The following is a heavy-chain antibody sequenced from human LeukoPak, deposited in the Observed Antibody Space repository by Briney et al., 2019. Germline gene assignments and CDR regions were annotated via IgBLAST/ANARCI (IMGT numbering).Heavy chain of an antibody. J-gene: IGHJ5*02. CDR1: GFTFSSYA. Sequence: GGSLRLSCAASGFTFSSYAMSWVRQAPGKGLEWVSAISGSGGSTYYADSVKGRFTISRDSSKNTLYLQMNSLRAEDTAVYYCAEAPYGGNSYNWFDPWGQGTLVTVSS. D-gene: IGHD4-23*01. CDR3: AEAPYGGNSYNWFDP. CDR2: ISGSGGST. V-gene: IGHV3-23*01.